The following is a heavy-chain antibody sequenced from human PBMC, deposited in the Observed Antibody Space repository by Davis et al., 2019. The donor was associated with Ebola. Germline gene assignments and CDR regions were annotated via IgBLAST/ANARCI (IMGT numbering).Heavy chain of an antibody. D-gene: IGHD6-13*01. CDR1: GFTFSSYS. CDR3: ARPGRSTSPGY. CDR2: ITSDGTST. J-gene: IGHJ4*02. Sequence: PGGSLRLSCAASGFTFSSYSMNWVRQAPGKGLEWISDITSDGTSTSYADSVKGRFTISRDNANNLLYLQINSLRDEDTAVYYCARPGRSTSPGYWGQGTLVTVSS. V-gene: IGHV3-48*02.